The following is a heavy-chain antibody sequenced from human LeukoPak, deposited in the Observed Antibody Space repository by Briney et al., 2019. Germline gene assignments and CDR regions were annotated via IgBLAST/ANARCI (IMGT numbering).Heavy chain of an antibody. CDR1: GFTFSTSW. J-gene: IGHJ4*02. CDR2: INQYRSEK. Sequence: GGSLRLSCEASGFTFSTSWMTWRRQAPGKGLEWVANINQYRSEKYYVESVKGRFTISRDNAKNSLYLQMNSLRAGDTAVYYCARDTKGYFDYWGQGTLVTVSS. CDR3: ARDTKGYFDY. V-gene: IGHV3-7*01. D-gene: IGHD3-3*01.